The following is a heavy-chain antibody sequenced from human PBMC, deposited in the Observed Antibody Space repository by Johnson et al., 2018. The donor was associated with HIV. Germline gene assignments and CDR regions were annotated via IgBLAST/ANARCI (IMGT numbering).Heavy chain of an antibody. Sequence: QVQLMESGGGVVQPGGSLRLSCAASGFTFSSYGMHWVRQAPGKGLEWVAVISYDGSNKYYVDSVKGCFTISRESAKNSLYLQMNSLRVGDTAVYYCARSDKWFGESDAFDIWGQGTMVTVSS. CDR2: ISYDGSNK. CDR1: GFTFSSYG. D-gene: IGHD3-10*01. V-gene: IGHV3-33*05. J-gene: IGHJ3*02. CDR3: ARSDKWFGESDAFDI.